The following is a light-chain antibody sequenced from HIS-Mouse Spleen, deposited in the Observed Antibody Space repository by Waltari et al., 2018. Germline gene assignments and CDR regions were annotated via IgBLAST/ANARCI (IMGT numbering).Light chain of an antibody. CDR1: TSAVGGYNY. V-gene: IGLV2-11*01. CDR3: CSYAGSYTLV. CDR2: DAS. Sequence: QSALTQPRPVSGSPGQSVTICCTGTTSAVGGYNYFSWYQQHPGKAPHLTISDASKRPSVVPDRFSGSKSGNTASLTISGLQAEDEADYYCCSYAGSYTLVFGGGTKLTVL. J-gene: IGLJ2*01.